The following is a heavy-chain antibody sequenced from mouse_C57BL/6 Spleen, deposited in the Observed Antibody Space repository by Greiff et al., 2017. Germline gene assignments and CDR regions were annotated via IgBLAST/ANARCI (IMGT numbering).Heavy chain of an antibody. D-gene: IGHD4-1*01. Sequence: QVQLKQPGAELVKPGASVKLSCKASGYTFTSYWMQWVKQRPGQGLEWIGEIDPSDSYTNYNQKFKGKATLTVDTSSSTAYMQLSSLTSEDSAVYYCARSLTGTNWFAYWGQGTLVTVSA. CDR1: GYTFTSYW. V-gene: IGHV1-50*01. CDR3: ARSLTGTNWFAY. J-gene: IGHJ3*01. CDR2: IDPSDSYT.